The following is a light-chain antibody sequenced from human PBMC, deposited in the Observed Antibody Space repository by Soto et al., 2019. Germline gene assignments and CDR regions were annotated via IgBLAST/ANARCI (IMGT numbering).Light chain of an antibody. J-gene: IGLJ1*01. Sequence: QSALTQPASVSGSPGQSITISCTGTSSDIGAYNYVSWYRQHPGKAPKLMIYEVINRPSGVSNRFSGSKSGNTASLTISGLQAEDEADYYCSSYTPISTTPYVFGTGTKLTVL. V-gene: IGLV2-14*01. CDR2: EVI. CDR3: SSYTPISTTPYV. CDR1: SSDIGAYNY.